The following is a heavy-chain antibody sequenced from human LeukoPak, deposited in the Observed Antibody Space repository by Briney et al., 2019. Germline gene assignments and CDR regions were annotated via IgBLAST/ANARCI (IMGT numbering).Heavy chain of an antibody. Sequence: GGSLRLSCVASGFTFSSYGMSWVRHSPGKGLEWVSSVSGSGGSTYYADSVKGRFTISRDNAKNSLYLQMNSLRAEDTALYYCARRDIVVVPAAIIGAFDIWGQGTMVTVSS. V-gene: IGHV3-23*01. D-gene: IGHD2-2*02. CDR3: ARRDIVVVPAAIIGAFDI. J-gene: IGHJ3*02. CDR2: VSGSGGST. CDR1: GFTFSSYG.